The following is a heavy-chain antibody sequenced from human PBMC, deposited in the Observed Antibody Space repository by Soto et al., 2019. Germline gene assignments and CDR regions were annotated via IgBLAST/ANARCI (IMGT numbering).Heavy chain of an antibody. CDR1: GFTFSSHA. D-gene: IGHD6-13*01. V-gene: IGHV3-23*01. CDR3: AKVSSSWYAGFFDL. J-gene: IGHJ4*02. CDR2: LSDSGISI. Sequence: EVPLLESGGGLVQPGGSLRLSCTASGFTFSSHAMTWVRQAPGKGLEWVSGLSDSGISIYYADSVKDRLTISRDNSKNTLYLQIHTLRAEYTAVYYCAKVSSSWYAGFFDLWGQGTLVTVSS.